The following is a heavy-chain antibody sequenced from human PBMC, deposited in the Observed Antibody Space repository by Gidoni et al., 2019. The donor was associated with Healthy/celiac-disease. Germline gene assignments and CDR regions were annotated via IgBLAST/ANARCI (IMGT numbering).Heavy chain of an antibody. CDR2: IKQDGSEK. CDR1: GFTFSSYW. V-gene: IGHV3-7*03. CDR3: ARVEGPGVITIFGVVAYFDY. Sequence: EVQLVESGGGLVQPGGSLRLSCAASGFTFSSYWMSWVRQAPGKGLEWVANIKQDGSEKYYVDSVKGRFTISRDNAKNSLYLQMNSLRAEDTAVYYCARVEGPGVITIFGVVAYFDYWGQGTLVTVSS. D-gene: IGHD3-3*01. J-gene: IGHJ4*02.